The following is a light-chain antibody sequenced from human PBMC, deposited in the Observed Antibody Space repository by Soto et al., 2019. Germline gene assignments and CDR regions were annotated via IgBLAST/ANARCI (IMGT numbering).Light chain of an antibody. J-gene: IGLJ3*02. CDR1: SSDVGSYNL. Sequence: QSALTQPASVSGSPGQSITISCTGTSSDVGSYNLVSWYQQHPGKAPKLMIYEGSKRPSGVSNRFSGSKSGNTASLTFSGLQAEDEADYYCCSYAGSSTWVFGGGTQLTVL. CDR3: CSYAGSSTWV. CDR2: EGS. V-gene: IGLV2-23*01.